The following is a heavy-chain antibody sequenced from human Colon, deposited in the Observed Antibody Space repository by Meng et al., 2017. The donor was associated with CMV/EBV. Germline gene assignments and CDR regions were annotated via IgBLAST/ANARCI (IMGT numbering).Heavy chain of an antibody. Sequence: QVHLVESGGGLVQPARSLTVSCEGSGFSFNDYAMLWVRQAPGTGLEWVALISYDGTNKNYADSVKGRFPISRDNSKSTLYLQLNTLRPQDTAVYYRAGAYSYGTYFEYWGQGTLVTVSS. J-gene: IGHJ4*02. CDR3: AGAYSYGTYFEY. CDR1: GFSFNDYA. D-gene: IGHD3-16*01. V-gene: IGHV3-30-3*01. CDR2: ISYDGTNK.